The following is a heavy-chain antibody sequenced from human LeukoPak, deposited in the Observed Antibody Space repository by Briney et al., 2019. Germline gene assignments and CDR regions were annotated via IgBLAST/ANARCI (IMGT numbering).Heavy chain of an antibody. J-gene: IGHJ3*02. CDR2: IYYSGST. V-gene: IGHV4-59*01. CDR3: ARYRPRDAFDI. CDR1: GGSISSYY. Sequence: SETLSLTCTVSGGSISSYYWSWIRQPPGKGLEWIGYIYYSGSTNYNPSLKSRVTISVDTSKDQFSLKLSSVTAADTAVYYCARYRPRDAFDIWGQGTMVTVSS. D-gene: IGHD1-14*01.